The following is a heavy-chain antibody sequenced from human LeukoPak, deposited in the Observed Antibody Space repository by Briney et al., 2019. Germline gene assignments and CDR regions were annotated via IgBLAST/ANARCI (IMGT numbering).Heavy chain of an antibody. V-gene: IGHV1-69*06. CDR3: ARDQVTAVAGTYYYYYYMDV. CDR1: GYTFTSYA. J-gene: IGHJ6*03. D-gene: IGHD6-19*01. Sequence: GASVKVSCKASGYTFTSYAISWVRQAPGQGLEWIGGIIPIFGTANYAQKFQGRVTITADKSTSTAYMELSSLRSEDTAVYYCARDQVTAVAGTYYYYYYMDVWGKGTTVTVSS. CDR2: IIPIFGTA.